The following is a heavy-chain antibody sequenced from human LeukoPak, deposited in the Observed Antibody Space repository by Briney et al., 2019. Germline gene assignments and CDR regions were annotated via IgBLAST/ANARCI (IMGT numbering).Heavy chain of an antibody. J-gene: IGHJ6*03. Sequence: SVKVSCKASGGTFSSYAISWARQAPGQGLEWMGGIIPIFGTANYAQKFQGRVTITADESTSTAYMELSSLRSEDTAVYYCARARPYQLLYGSYYYYYMDVWGKGTTVTVSS. CDR2: IIPIFGTA. V-gene: IGHV1-69*13. CDR1: GGTFSSYA. D-gene: IGHD2-2*02. CDR3: ARARPYQLLYGSYYYYYMDV.